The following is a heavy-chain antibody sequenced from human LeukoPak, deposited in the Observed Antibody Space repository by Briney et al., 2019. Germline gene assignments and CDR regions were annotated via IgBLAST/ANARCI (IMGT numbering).Heavy chain of an antibody. J-gene: IGHJ4*02. Sequence: SETLSLTCAVYGGSFSGYYWSWIRQPPGKGLEWIGEINHSGSTNYNPSLKSRVTISVDTSKNQFSLKLSSVTAADTAVYYCAIRVGASWDLWPYYFDYWGQGTLVTVSS. D-gene: IGHD1-26*01. CDR2: INHSGST. CDR3: AIRVGASWDLWPYYFDY. CDR1: GGSFSGYY. V-gene: IGHV4-34*01.